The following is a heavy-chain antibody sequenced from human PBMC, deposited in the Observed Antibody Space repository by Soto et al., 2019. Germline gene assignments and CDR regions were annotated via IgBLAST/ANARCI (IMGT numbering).Heavy chain of an antibody. CDR2: IYYNGST. CDR3: ARDLGFDYYYGMDV. Sequence: PSETLSLTCTVSGGSIRSNDYHWSWIRHPPGKGLEWIGYIYYNGSTHYNPSLKSRVSISADTSKNQFSLKLTSVTAADTAVYFCARDLGFDYYYGMDVWGQGTTVTVSS. CDR1: GGSIRSNDYH. V-gene: IGHV4-30-4*01. D-gene: IGHD3-16*01. J-gene: IGHJ6*02.